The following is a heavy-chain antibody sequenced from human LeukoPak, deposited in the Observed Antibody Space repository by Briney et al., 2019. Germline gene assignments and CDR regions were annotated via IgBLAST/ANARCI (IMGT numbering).Heavy chain of an antibody. V-gene: IGHV1-69*13. CDR3: ARDGGLGDIVVVPAAMEGYYGMDV. D-gene: IGHD2-2*01. CDR1: GGTFSSYA. CDR2: IIPIFGTA. Sequence: SVKVSRKASGGTFSSYAISWVRQAPGQGLEWMGGIIPIFGTANYAQKFQGRVTITADESTSTAYMELSSLRSEDTAVYHCARDGGLGDIVVVPAAMEGYYGMDVWGKGTTVTVSS. J-gene: IGHJ6*04.